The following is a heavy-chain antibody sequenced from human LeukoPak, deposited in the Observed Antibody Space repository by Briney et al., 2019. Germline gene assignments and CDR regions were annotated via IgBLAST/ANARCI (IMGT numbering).Heavy chain of an antibody. CDR2: VSWNGAYT. CDR1: GFPFDDYG. Sequence: SGGSLRLSCAASGFPFDDYGMSWVRLAPGKGLEWVSGVSWNGAYTEYAGSVRGRFTISRDNAKKSLYLQMNSLRVDDTALYYCARRKGPYGSGTYYDSWGQGTLVSVSS. J-gene: IGHJ4*02. V-gene: IGHV3-20*04. CDR3: ARRKGPYGSGTYYDS. D-gene: IGHD3-10*01.